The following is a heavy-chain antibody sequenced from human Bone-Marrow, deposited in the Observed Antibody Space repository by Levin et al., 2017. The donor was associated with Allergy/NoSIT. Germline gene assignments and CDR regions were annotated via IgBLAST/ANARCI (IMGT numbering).Heavy chain of an antibody. CDR2: ISYDGDFT. Sequence: GESLKISCAASGFSFRSYGMHWVRQAPGKGLEWVGLISYDGDFTFYGESLKGRFTISRDNSNNTLFLQMDSLSAEDTAIYYCAKSPTLTGYYEWFDPWGQGTLVTVSS. CDR3: AKSPTLTGYYEWFDP. V-gene: IGHV3-30*18. D-gene: IGHD3-9*01. J-gene: IGHJ5*02. CDR1: GFSFRSYG.